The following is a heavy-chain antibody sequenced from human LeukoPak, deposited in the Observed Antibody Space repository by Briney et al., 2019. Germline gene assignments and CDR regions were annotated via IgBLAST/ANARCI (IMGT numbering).Heavy chain of an antibody. J-gene: IGHJ6*03. Sequence: SETLSLTCAVYGGSFSGYYWSWIRQPPGKGLEWIGEINHSGSTNYNPSLKSRVTISVDTSKNQFSLKLSSVTAADTAVYYCARGMVRGVSTTGYYNMDVWGKGTTVTVSS. V-gene: IGHV4-34*01. CDR2: INHSGST. D-gene: IGHD3-10*01. CDR1: GGSFSGYY. CDR3: ARGMVRGVSTTGYYNMDV.